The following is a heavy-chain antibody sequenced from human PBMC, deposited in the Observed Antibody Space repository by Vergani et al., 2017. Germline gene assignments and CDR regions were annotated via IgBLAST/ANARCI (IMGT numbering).Heavy chain of an antibody. J-gene: IGHJ4*02. V-gene: IGHV3-30*04. Sequence: QVQLVESGGGVVQPGRSLRLSCAASGFTFSSYAMHWVRQAPGKGLEWVAVISYDGSNKYYADSVKGRFTISRDNSKNTLYLQMNSLRAEDTAVYYCAKDDYDSSGYYVFDYWGQGTLVTVSS. CDR2: ISYDGSNK. CDR1: GFTFSSYA. CDR3: AKDDYDSSGYYVFDY. D-gene: IGHD3-22*01.